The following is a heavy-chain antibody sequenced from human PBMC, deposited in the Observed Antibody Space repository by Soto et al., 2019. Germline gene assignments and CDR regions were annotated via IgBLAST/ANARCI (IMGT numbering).Heavy chain of an antibody. CDR1: GFIFSDSY. CDR2: ISSSVNYA. CDR3: AKVGGRDGSLTYGMDV. D-gene: IGHD3-16*01. Sequence: QVQLVESGGGLVKPGGSLRLSCAASGFIFSDSYMSWIRQAPGKGLEYISYISSSVNYANYADSVKGRFTISRDNAKNLLYLQMSDLTAEDTAVYFCAKVGGRDGSLTYGMDVWGQGTTVTVS. V-gene: IGHV3-11*06. J-gene: IGHJ6*02.